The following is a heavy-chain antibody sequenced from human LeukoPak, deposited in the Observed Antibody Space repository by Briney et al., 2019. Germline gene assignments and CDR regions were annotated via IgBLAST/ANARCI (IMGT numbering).Heavy chain of an antibody. Sequence: SETLSLTCTVSGGSISSHYWSWTRQPPGKGLEWIGYIYYSGSTNYNPSLKSRVTISVDTSKNQFSLKLSSVTAADTAVYYCASCRTGYSHFDPWGQGTLVTVSS. J-gene: IGHJ5*02. D-gene: IGHD1-26*01. V-gene: IGHV4-59*11. CDR1: GGSISSHY. CDR3: ASCRTGYSHFDP. CDR2: IYYSGST.